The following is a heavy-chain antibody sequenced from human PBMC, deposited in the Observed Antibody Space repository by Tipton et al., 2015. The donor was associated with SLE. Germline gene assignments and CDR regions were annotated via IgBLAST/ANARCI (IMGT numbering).Heavy chain of an antibody. D-gene: IGHD2-2*01. CDR1: GGSISSYY. Sequence: TLSLTCTVSGGSISSYYWSWIRQPPGKGLEWIGCIYYIGSTSYNPSLKSRVTISVDTSKNQFSLKLSSVTAADTAVYFCARQAYLCSTTSCPMNPDAFDIWGQGTMVTVSS. J-gene: IGHJ3*02. CDR3: ARQAYLCSTTSCPMNPDAFDI. V-gene: IGHV4-59*08. CDR2: IYYIGST.